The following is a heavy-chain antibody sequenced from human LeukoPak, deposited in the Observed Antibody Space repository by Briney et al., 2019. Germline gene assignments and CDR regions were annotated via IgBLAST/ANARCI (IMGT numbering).Heavy chain of an antibody. J-gene: IGHJ4*02. CDR1: GFTFSSYW. Sequence: GGSLRLSCAASGFTFSSYWMHWARQAPGKGLVWVSRIKSDGSSTNYADSVKGRFTISRDNAKNTLYLQMNSLRAEDTAVYYCARSYKADYWGQGTLVTVSS. V-gene: IGHV3-74*01. CDR2: IKSDGSST. D-gene: IGHD2-2*02. CDR3: ARSYKADY.